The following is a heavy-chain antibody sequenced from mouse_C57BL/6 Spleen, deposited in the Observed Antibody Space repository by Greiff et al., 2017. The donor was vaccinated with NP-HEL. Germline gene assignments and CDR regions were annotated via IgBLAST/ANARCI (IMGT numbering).Heavy chain of an antibody. CDR3: ARASTAFDY. CDR1: GFTFSDYG. J-gene: IGHJ2*01. V-gene: IGHV5-17*01. D-gene: IGHD1-2*01. Sequence: EVKLMESGGGLVKPGGSLKLSCAASGFTFSDYGMHWVRQAPEKGLEWVAYISSGSSTIYYADTLKGRFTISRDNAKNTLFLQMTSLRSEDTAMYYCARASTAFDYWGQGTTLTVSS. CDR2: ISSGSSTI.